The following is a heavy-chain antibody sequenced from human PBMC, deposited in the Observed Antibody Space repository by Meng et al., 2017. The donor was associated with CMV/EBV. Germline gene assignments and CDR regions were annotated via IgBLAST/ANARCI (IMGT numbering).Heavy chain of an antibody. CDR2: INSDGSST. V-gene: IGHV3-74*01. CDR3: ARVPGPWVMDV. D-gene: IGHD7-27*01. Sequence: GESLKISCAASGFTFDDYAMHWVRQAPGKGLEWVSGINSDGSSTSYADSVKGRFTISIDNAKNTLYLQMNSLRAEDTAVYYCARVPGPWVMDVWGQGTTVTVSS. J-gene: IGHJ6*02. CDR1: GFTFDDYA.